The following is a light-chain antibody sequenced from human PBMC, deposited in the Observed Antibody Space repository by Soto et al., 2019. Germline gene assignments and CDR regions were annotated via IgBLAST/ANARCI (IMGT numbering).Light chain of an antibody. J-gene: IGKJ4*01. CDR3: EDYSSSSGLT. Sequence: DIQMTQSPSTLSASVGDRVTITCRASQSISSWLAWYQQKPGKAPKLLIYQASSLKSGVPSRFSGSGSATEFTLTISSLQPDDFATYYCEDYSSSSGLTFVGATKVDIK. CDR1: QSISSW. CDR2: QAS. V-gene: IGKV1-5*03.